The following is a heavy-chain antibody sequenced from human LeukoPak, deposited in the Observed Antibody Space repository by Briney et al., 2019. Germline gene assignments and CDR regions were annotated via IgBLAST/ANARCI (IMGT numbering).Heavy chain of an antibody. CDR3: AKRSDYGYNWNYFDS. V-gene: IGHV3-23*01. Sequence: GGSLRLSCAASGFTFSSYGMSWVRQAPGKGLEWVSAINSGGGSTYYADSVKGRFTISRDNSKNTLYLQMNSLRAEDTAVYYCAKRSDYGYNWNYFDSWGQGTLVTVSS. J-gene: IGHJ4*02. D-gene: IGHD4-23*01. CDR2: INSGGGST. CDR1: GFTFSSYG.